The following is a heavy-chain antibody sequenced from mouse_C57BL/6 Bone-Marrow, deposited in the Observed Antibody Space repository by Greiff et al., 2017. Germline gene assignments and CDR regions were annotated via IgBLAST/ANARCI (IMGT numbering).Heavy chain of an antibody. V-gene: IGHV14-4*01. CDR1: GFNIKDDY. Sequence: EVKLQESGAELVRPGASVKLSCTASGFNIKDDYMHWVKQRPEQGLEWIGWIDPENGDTEYASKFQGKATITADTSSNTAYLQLSSLTSEDTAVYYCTHSNYRFAYWGQGTLVTVSA. CDR3: THSNYRFAY. J-gene: IGHJ3*01. CDR2: IDPENGDT. D-gene: IGHD2-5*01.